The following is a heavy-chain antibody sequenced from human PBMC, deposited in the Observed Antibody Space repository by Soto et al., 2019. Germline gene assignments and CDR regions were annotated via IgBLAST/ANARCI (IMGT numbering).Heavy chain of an antibody. CDR3: VRGGPSYCGGDCYPRPI. V-gene: IGHV3-30*03. Sequence: QVQLVESGGGVVQPERSLRLSCAASGFIFSSYGMHWVRQAPGKGLEWMAVISDDGSNKYYADSVKGRFTISRDNFKNKLYLQMNSLRPEDTAVYYCVRGGPSYCGGDCYPRPIWGQGAMVSVSS. CDR2: ISDDGSNK. J-gene: IGHJ3*02. CDR1: GFIFSSYG. D-gene: IGHD2-21*02.